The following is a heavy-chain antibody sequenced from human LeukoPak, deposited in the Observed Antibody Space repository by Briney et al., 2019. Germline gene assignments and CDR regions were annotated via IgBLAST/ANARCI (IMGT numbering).Heavy chain of an antibody. Sequence: GGSLRLSCAASGFTFSKYAMNWVRQAPGKGLEWVSGITGSGGRTHYADSVKGRFTISRDNSKNTLYLQMNSLRAEDTAVYYCAKVAAAGDWGQGTLVTVSS. CDR3: AKVAAAGD. D-gene: IGHD6-13*01. J-gene: IGHJ4*02. V-gene: IGHV3-23*01. CDR2: ITGSGGRT. CDR1: GFTFSKYA.